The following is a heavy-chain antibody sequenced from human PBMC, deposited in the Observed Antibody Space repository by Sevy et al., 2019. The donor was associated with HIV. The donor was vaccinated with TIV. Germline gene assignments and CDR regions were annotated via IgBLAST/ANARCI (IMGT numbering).Heavy chain of an antibody. CDR1: GGTFSSYA. D-gene: IGHD2-15*01. V-gene: IGHV1-69*13. J-gene: IGHJ4*02. Sequence: ASVKVSCKASGGTFSSYAISWVRQAPGQGLEWMGGIIPIYGTANYAQKFQGRVTITADESTSTAYMELSSLRSEDTAVYYCAREGTSGVYCSGGSCYSEGYYFDYWGQGTLVTVSS. CDR3: AREGTSGVYCSGGSCYSEGYYFDY. CDR2: IIPIYGTA.